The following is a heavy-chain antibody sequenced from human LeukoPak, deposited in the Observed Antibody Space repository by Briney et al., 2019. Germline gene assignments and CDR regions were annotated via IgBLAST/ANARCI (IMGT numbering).Heavy chain of an antibody. J-gene: IGHJ3*02. CDR1: GGSFSGYY. D-gene: IGHD4-23*01. V-gene: IGHV4-59*01. CDR3: AREIDYGGNSGAFDI. Sequence: SETLSLTCAVYGGSFSGYYWSWIRQPPGKGLEWIGYIYYSGSTNYNPSLKSRVTISVDTSKNQFSLKLSSVTAADTAVYYCAREIDYGGNSGAFDIWGQGTMVTVSS. CDR2: IYYSGST.